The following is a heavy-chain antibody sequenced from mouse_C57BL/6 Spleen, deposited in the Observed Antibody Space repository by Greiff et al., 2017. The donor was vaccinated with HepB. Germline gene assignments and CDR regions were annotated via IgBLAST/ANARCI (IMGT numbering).Heavy chain of an antibody. V-gene: IGHV1-69*01. CDR1: GYTFTSYW. D-gene: IGHD1-1*01. CDR3: ATLTTVVENY. CDR2: IDPSDSYT. J-gene: IGHJ2*01. Sequence: QVQLKESGAELVMPGASVKLSCKASGYTFTSYWMHWVKQRPGQGLEWIGEIDPSDSYTNYNQKFKGKSTLTVDKSSSTAYMQLSSLTSEDSAVYYCATLTTVVENYWGQGTTLTVSS.